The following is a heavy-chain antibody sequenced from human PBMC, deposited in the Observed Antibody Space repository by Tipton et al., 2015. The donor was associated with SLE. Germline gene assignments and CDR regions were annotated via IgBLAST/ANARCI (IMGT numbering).Heavy chain of an antibody. CDR3: ARADLNWNYFDY. Sequence: GLVKPSETLSLSCTVYGGSFSGYWWSWSRQPPGKGLEWIGYISYSETTNYNPSLKSRVTISVDTSKNQFSLKLSSVTAADTAVYYCARADLNWNYFDYWGQGTLVTVSS. CDR2: ISYSETT. V-gene: IGHV4-59*12. D-gene: IGHD1-1*01. J-gene: IGHJ4*02. CDR1: GGSFSGYW.